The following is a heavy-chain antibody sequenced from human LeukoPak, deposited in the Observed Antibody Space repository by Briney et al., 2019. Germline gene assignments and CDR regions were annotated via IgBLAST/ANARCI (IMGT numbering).Heavy chain of an antibody. D-gene: IGHD1-1*01. V-gene: IGHV1-2*02. J-gene: IGHJ6*03. CDR1: GYTFTGYY. CDR3: AREYSWGYYYMDV. CDR2: INPNSGGT. Sequence: ASVKVSCQASGYTFTGYYMHWVRQAPGQGLEWMGWINPNSGGTNYAQKFQGRVTMTRDTSISTAYMELSRLRSDDTAVYYCAREYSWGYYYMDVWGKGTTVTVSS.